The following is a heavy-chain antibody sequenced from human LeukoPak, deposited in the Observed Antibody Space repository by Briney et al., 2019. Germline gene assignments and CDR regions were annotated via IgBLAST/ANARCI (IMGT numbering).Heavy chain of an antibody. D-gene: IGHD6-25*01. J-gene: IGHJ6*02. CDR2: IVYTGRT. CDR1: GGSISSSSYY. Sequence: SETLSLTCTVSGGSISSSSYYWGWIRQPPGKGLEWIGSIVYTGRTYYNPSLKSRVTISVDTSKSQFSLMLSSVTAADMAVYYCARGRGNYYYYGMDVWGQGTTVTVSS. V-gene: IGHV4-39*01. CDR3: ARGRGNYYYYGMDV.